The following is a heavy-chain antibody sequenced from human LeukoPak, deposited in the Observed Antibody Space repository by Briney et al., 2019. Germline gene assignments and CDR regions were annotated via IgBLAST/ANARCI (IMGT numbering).Heavy chain of an antibody. V-gene: IGHV3-21*01. J-gene: IGHJ4*02. CDR3: ARLRSSGAQYYFDY. D-gene: IGHD2-15*01. CDR1: GFTFSSYS. Sequence: GGSLRLSCAASGFTFSSYSMNWVRQAPGEGLEWVSSISSSSSYIYYADSVKGRFTISRDNAKNSLYLQMNSLRAEDTAVYYCARLRSSGAQYYFDYWGQGTLVTVSS. CDR2: ISSSSSYI.